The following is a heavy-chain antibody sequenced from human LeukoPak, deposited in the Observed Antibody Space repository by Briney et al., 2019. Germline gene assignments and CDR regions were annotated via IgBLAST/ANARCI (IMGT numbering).Heavy chain of an antibody. CDR1: GGSISSGDYY. D-gene: IGHD7-27*01. CDR3: ARDRAGDSFDI. V-gene: IGHV4-61*02. J-gene: IGHJ3*02. Sequence: SQTLSLTCTVSGGSISSGDYYWSWIRQPPGKGLEWIGRIYTSGNTNYNPSLKSQVTISMDTSKNQFSLNLNSVTAADTAVYYCARDRAGDSFDIWGQGTMVTVSS. CDR2: IYTSGNT.